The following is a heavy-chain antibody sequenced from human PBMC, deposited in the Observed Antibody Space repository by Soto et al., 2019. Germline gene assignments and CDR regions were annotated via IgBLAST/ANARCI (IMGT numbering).Heavy chain of an antibody. CDR3: STPLGTYYSRFDY. CDR2: IKSEADGGTT. J-gene: IGHJ4*02. Sequence: EVQLVESGGGLVKPGGSLRLFLEALGFPFVNAGLSGFGRVSGRGWGWVGRIKSEADGGTTDYAAPVKGRFSISRDDSRNTLSLQMNNLKTEDTAVYYCSTPLGTYYSRFDYWGQGTLVTVSS. V-gene: IGHV3-15*01. CDR1: GFPFVNAG. D-gene: IGHD3-10*01.